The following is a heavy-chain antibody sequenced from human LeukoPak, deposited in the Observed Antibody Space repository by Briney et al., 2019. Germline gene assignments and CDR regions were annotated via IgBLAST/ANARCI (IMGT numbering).Heavy chain of an antibody. Sequence: ASVKVSCKASGGTFSSYAISWVRQAPGQGLEWMGGIIPIFGTANYAQKFQGRVTITADESTSTAYMELSSLRSEDTAVYYCARDRVQLWLSFDYWGQGTLVNVSS. CDR1: GGTFSSYA. CDR2: IIPIFGTA. CDR3: ARDRVQLWLSFDY. J-gene: IGHJ4*02. V-gene: IGHV1-69*13. D-gene: IGHD5-18*01.